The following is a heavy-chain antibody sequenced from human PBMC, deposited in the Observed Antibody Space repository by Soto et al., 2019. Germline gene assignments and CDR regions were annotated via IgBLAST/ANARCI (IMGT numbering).Heavy chain of an antibody. CDR1: GYTFTSYD. Sequence: ASVKVSCKASGYTFTSYDINWVRQATGQGLEWMGWMNPNSGNTGYAQKFQGRITMTRNTSISTAYMELSSLRSEDTAVYYCARDVATYYDILTGYYSPRAFDIWGQGTMVTVSS. D-gene: IGHD3-9*01. J-gene: IGHJ3*02. CDR2: MNPNSGNT. CDR3: ARDVATYYDILTGYYSPRAFDI. V-gene: IGHV1-8*01.